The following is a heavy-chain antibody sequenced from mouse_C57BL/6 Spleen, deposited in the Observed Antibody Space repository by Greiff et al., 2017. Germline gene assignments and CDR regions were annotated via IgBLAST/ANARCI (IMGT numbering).Heavy chain of an antibody. Sequence: EVHLVESGAELVRPGASVKLSCTASGFNIKDYYMHWVKQRPEQGLEWIGRIDPEDGDTEYAPKFQGKATVTADTSSNTAYLQLSSLTSEDTAVYYCTSTTVVARYAMDYWGQGTSVTVSS. CDR2: IDPEDGDT. CDR1: GFNIKDYY. J-gene: IGHJ4*01. D-gene: IGHD1-1*01. V-gene: IGHV14-1*01. CDR3: TSTTVVARYAMDY.